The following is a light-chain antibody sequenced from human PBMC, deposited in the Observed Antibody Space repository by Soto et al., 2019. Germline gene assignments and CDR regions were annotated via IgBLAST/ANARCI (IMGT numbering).Light chain of an antibody. CDR2: SNN. J-gene: IGLJ1*01. V-gene: IGLV1-44*01. Sequence: QSALTQPPSASGTSGQRVTISCSGSSSNIVSNTVNWYQQLPGTAPKLLIYSNNQRPSGVPDRFSGSKSGTSASLAISGLQSEDEADYYCAAWDDSLNGLYVFGTGTKVTVL. CDR3: AAWDDSLNGLYV. CDR1: SSNIVSNT.